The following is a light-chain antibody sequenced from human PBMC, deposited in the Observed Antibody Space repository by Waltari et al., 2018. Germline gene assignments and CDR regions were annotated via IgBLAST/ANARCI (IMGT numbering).Light chain of an antibody. V-gene: IGLV4-69*01. CDR3: QTGGHGTWV. CDR1: SGHSTTL. CDR2: VKSDGSH. J-gene: IGLJ3*02. Sequence: QLVLTQSPSASASLGASVKLTCTLSSGHSTTLIAWLQQQPEKGPRFLMNVKSDGSHNKGVGIPDRFSDSSSGAERYLTISSLQSEDEADYYCQTGGHGTWVFGGGTRLTVL.